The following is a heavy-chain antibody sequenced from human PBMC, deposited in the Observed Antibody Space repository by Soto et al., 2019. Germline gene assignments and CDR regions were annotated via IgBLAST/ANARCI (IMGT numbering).Heavy chain of an antibody. V-gene: IGHV3-33*01. D-gene: IGHD2-2*01. CDR3: ARDFCSSTSCYADY. J-gene: IGHJ4*02. Sequence: QVQLVESGGGVVQPGRSLRLSCAASGRTFSSYGMHWVRQAPGKGLEWVAVIWYDGSNKYYADSVKGRFTISRDNSKNTMYLQMNSLRAEDTAVYYCARDFCSSTSCYADYWGQGTLVTVSS. CDR2: IWYDGSNK. CDR1: GRTFSSYG.